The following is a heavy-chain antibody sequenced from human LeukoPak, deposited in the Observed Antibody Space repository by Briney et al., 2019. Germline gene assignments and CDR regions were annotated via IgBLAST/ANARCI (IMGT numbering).Heavy chain of an antibody. D-gene: IGHD3-22*01. J-gene: IGHJ3*02. CDR3: ARDISPYYYDSSGYYYDAFDI. Sequence: PGGSLRLSCAASGSTFSSYSMNWVRQAPGKGLEWVSSINSRSSYIYYADSVKGRFTISRDNAKNSLDLQMNSLRAEDTAVYYCARDISPYYYDSSGYYYDAFDIWGQGTMVTVSS. CDR1: GSTFSSYS. CDR2: INSRSSYI. V-gene: IGHV3-21*01.